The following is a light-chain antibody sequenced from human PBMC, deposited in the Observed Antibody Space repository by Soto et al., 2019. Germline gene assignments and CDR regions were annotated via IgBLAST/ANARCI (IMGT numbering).Light chain of an antibody. V-gene: IGLV2-14*01. CDR2: EVS. CDR1: SSDVGGFNY. Sequence: ALSQPASVSGSPGQSITISCTATSSDVGGFNYVSWVQQHPGKAPKLMIYEVSNRPSGVSNRFSGSKSGNTASLTISGLQAEDEADYYCSSYTSISTDVFGTGTKVTVL. CDR3: SSYTSISTDV. J-gene: IGLJ1*01.